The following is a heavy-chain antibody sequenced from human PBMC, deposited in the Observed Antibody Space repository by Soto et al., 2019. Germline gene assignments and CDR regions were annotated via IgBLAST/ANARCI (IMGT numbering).Heavy chain of an antibody. V-gene: IGHV4-30-2*01. CDR2: IYHSGST. D-gene: IGHD4-17*01. J-gene: IGHJ4*02. Sequence: SETLSLTCAVSGGSISSGGYSWSWIRQPPGKGLEWIGYIYHSGSTYYNPSLKSRVTISVDRSKNQFSLKLSSVTAADTTVYYCARASTTVTTLDYWGQGTLVTVSA. CDR3: ARASTTVTTLDY. CDR1: GGSISSGGYS.